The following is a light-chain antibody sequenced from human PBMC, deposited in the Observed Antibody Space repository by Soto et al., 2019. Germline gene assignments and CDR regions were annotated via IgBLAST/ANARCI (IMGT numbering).Light chain of an antibody. Sequence: EIVMTQSPATLSVSPGERATLSCRASQSISYNLAWYQQKPGQAPRLLIYGASTRATDIPARFSGSGSGTEFTLTISSLQSEDFAVYDCQQYNNWPPYTFGQGTKLEIK. CDR2: GAS. J-gene: IGKJ2*01. CDR3: QQYNNWPPYT. CDR1: QSISYN. V-gene: IGKV3-15*01.